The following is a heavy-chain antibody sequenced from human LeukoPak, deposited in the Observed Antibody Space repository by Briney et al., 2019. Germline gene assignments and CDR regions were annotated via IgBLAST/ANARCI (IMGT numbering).Heavy chain of an antibody. V-gene: IGHV1-69*04. Sequence: SVKVSCKASGGTFSSYAISCVRQAPGQGLEWMGRIIPILGIANYAQKFQGRVTITADKSTSTAYMELSGLRSEDTAVYYCARPEAENAFDIWGQGTMVTVSS. CDR3: ARPEAENAFDI. J-gene: IGHJ3*02. CDR1: GGTFSSYA. CDR2: IIPILGIA.